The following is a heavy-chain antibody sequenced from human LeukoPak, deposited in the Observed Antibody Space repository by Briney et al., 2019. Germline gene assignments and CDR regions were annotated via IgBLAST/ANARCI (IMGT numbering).Heavy chain of an antibody. V-gene: IGHV3-15*01. CDR1: GFIFSNAW. CDR2: IKSKANGETI. J-gene: IGHJ4*02. Sequence: GGSLRLSCAGFGFIFSNAWMSWVRQAPGKGLEWVGRIKSKANGETIDYAAPVRGRFTISRDDSKNMVYLQVNSLKTEDTAVYYCITFLGVAAAGNWGQGTLVIVSS. D-gene: IGHD6-13*01. CDR3: ITFLGVAAAGN.